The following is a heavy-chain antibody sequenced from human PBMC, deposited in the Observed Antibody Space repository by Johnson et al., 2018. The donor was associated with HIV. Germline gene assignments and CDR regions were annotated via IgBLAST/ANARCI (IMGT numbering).Heavy chain of an antibody. CDR3: AVVQWLPDDVFNI. Sequence: QVQLVESGGGVVQTGRSLRLSCAVSGFTLSNYAMHWVRQAPGKGLEWVAFISNDGSSTSYADSVNGRFTISRDNAKNTLYLQMDSLGAEDSAVYYCAVVQWLPDDVFNIWGQGTMVTVSS. J-gene: IGHJ3*02. V-gene: IGHV3-30*04. D-gene: IGHD3-22*01. CDR2: ISNDGSST. CDR1: GFTLSNYA.